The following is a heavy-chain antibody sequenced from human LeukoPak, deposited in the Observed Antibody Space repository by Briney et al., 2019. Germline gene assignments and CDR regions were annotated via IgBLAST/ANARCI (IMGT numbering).Heavy chain of an antibody. V-gene: IGHV3-23*01. CDR2: ISGSGGST. D-gene: IGHD3-3*01. Sequence: GGSLRLSCAASGFTSSSYAMSWVRQAPGKGLEWVSAISGSGGSTYYADSVEGRFTISRDNSKNTLYLQMNSLRAEDTAVYYCAKRYYDFWSGYYDRNDYWGQGTLVTVSS. J-gene: IGHJ4*02. CDR1: GFTSSSYA. CDR3: AKRYYDFWSGYYDRNDY.